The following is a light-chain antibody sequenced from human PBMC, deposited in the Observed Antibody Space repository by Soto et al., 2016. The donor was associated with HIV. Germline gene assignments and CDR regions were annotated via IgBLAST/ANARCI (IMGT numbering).Light chain of an antibody. CDR2: DDS. J-gene: IGLJ2*01. V-gene: IGLV3-21*03. CDR3: QVWDSSSDVV. CDR1: NVENRR. Sequence: YVLTQSPSVSVAPGKTAKITCGGHNVENRRVHWYQQKAGQAPVLVVHDDSERPSGIPDRFSGSKSQNTATLTINRVEAGDEADYFCQVWDSSSDVVFGGGTKLTVL.